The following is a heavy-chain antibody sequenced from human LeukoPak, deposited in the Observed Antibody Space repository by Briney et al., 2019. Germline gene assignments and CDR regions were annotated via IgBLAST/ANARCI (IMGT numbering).Heavy chain of an antibody. D-gene: IGHD3-22*01. Sequence: GASVKVSCKASGGTFSSYAISWVRQAPGQGLEWMGGIIPIFGTANYAQKFQGRVTMTADESTGTAYMELSSLRSEDTAVYYCAGSPYYYDSSGYYIVVVYWGQGTLVTVSS. CDR2: IIPIFGTA. CDR1: GGTFSSYA. J-gene: IGHJ4*02. CDR3: AGSPYYYDSSGYYIVVVY. V-gene: IGHV1-69*13.